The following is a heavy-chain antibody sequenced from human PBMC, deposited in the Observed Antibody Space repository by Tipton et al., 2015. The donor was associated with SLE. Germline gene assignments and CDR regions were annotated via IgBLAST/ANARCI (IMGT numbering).Heavy chain of an antibody. D-gene: IGHD3-22*01. Sequence: TLSLTCAVYGGSFNGYYWSWIRQPPGKGLEWIGEINHSGNTYYNPSLKSRVSIAVDTSKNQFSLKLRSVTAADTAVYYCARDLSSAYYYADYFDYWGQGTLVTVSS. CDR2: INHSGNT. J-gene: IGHJ4*02. CDR3: ARDLSSAYYYADYFDY. CDR1: GGSFNGYY. V-gene: IGHV4-34*01.